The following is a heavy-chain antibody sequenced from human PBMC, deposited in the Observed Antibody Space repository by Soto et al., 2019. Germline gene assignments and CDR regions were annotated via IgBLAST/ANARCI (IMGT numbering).Heavy chain of an antibody. CDR2: IDPSDSQT. Sequence: GESLTISCKGSGYSFAGYWITWVRQKPGKGLEWMGRIDPSDSQTYYSPSFRGHVTISVTKSITTVFLQWSSLRASDTAMYYCARQIYDSDTGPNFQYYFDSWGQGTPVTVSS. J-gene: IGHJ4*02. V-gene: IGHV5-10-1*01. D-gene: IGHD3-22*01. CDR1: GYSFAGYW. CDR3: ARQIYDSDTGPNFQYYFDS.